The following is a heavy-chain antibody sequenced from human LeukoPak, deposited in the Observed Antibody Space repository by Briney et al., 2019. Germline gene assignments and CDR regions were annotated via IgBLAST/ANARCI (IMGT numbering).Heavy chain of an antibody. J-gene: IGHJ4*02. CDR1: GYNFPSYG. CDR2: ISAFNGNT. Sequence: ASVKVSCKASGYNFPSYGVSWVRQAPGQGLEWMGWISAFNGNTNYAQKLQGRVTITTDTSTSTAYMELRSLRSDDTAVYYCARVDAMVRGSYFDYWGQGTLVTVSS. CDR3: ARVDAMVRGSYFDY. V-gene: IGHV1-18*01. D-gene: IGHD3-10*01.